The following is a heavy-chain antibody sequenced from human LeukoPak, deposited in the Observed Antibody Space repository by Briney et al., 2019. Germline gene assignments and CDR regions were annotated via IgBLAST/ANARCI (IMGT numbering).Heavy chain of an antibody. V-gene: IGHV4-34*01. CDR3: ARGFPLYYDFWSGYRGTTKYYYGMDV. CDR1: GGSFSGYY. Sequence: PSETLSLTCAVYGGSFSGYYWSWIRQPPGKELEWIGEINHSGSTNYNPSLKSRVTMSVDTSKNQFSLKLSSVTAADTAVYYCARGFPLYYDFWSGYRGTTKYYYGMDVWGQGTTVTVSS. CDR2: INHSGST. J-gene: IGHJ6*02. D-gene: IGHD3-3*01.